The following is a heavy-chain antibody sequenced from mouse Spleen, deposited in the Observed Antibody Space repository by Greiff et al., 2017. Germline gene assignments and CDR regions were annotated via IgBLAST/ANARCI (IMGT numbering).Heavy chain of an antibody. CDR2: ISNGGGST. D-gene: IGHD4-1*01. CDR1: GFTFSDYY. J-gene: IGHJ3*01. CDR3: ARDWDGFAY. V-gene: IGHV5-12*02. Sequence: EVQVVESGGGLVQPGGSLKLSCATSGFTFSDYYMYWVRQTPEKRLEWVAYISNGGGSTYYPDTVKGRFTISRDNAKNTLYLQMSRLKSEDTAMYYCARDWDGFAYWGQGTLVTVSA.